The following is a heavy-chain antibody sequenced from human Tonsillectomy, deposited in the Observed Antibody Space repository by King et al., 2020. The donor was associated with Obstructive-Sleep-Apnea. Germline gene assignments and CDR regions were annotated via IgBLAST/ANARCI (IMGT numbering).Heavy chain of an antibody. CDR2: IYYSGRT. J-gene: IGHJ5*02. CDR1: GGSISSSSYY. CDR3: AREGAVATNWFDP. D-gene: IGHD5-12*01. V-gene: IGHV4-39*07. Sequence: QLQESGPGLVKPSETLSLTCTVSGGSISSSSYYWGWIRQPPGKGLEWIGSIYYSGRTYYNPSLQSRVTISVDTSKNQFSLKLSSVTAADTAVYYCAREGAVATNWFDPWGQGTLVTVSS.